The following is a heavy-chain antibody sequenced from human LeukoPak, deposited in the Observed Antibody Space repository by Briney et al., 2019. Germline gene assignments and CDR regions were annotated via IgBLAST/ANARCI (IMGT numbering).Heavy chain of an antibody. D-gene: IGHD4-17*01. V-gene: IGHV1-8*01. CDR3: ARALTVTTDYYYYYMDV. CDR1: GYTFTSYD. Sequence: ASVKVSCKASGYTFTSYDINWVRQATGQGLEWMRWMNPNSGNTGYAQKFQGRVTMTRNTSISTAYMELSSLRSGDTAVYYCARALTVTTDYYYYYMDVWGKGTTVTISS. J-gene: IGHJ6*03. CDR2: MNPNSGNT.